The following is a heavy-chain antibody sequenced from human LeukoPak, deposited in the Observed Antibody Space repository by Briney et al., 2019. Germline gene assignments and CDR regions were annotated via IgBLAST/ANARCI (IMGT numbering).Heavy chain of an antibody. Sequence: GGSLRLSCAASGFTFNNFWMSWVRQAPGKGLEWVANIKSVGGEEYYVDSVKGRFTISRDNAKNSLYLHMISLRAEDTAVYYCVRENAWHWFFDLWGRGTLVTVSS. V-gene: IGHV3-7*01. D-gene: IGHD2-2*01. CDR2: IKSVGGEE. CDR1: GFTFNNFW. CDR3: VRENAWHWFFDL. J-gene: IGHJ2*01.